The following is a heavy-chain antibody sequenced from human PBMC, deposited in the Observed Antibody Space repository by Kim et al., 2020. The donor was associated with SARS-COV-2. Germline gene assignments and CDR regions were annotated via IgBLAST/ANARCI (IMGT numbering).Heavy chain of an antibody. CDR2: ISSSSSTI. V-gene: IGHV3-48*02. J-gene: IGHJ4*02. CDR3: ARGPTGIDRG. CDR1: GFTFRSYS. Sequence: GGSLRLSCAASGFTFRSYSMNWVRQAPGKGLEWVSYISSSSSTIYYADSVKGRFTISRDNVKNSLYLQMNSLRDEDTAVYYCARGPTGIDRGWGQGTLVTVSS. D-gene: IGHD2-8*02.